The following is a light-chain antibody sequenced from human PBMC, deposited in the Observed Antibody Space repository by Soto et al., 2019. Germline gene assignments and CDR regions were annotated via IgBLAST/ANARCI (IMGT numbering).Light chain of an antibody. J-gene: IGKJ1*01. Sequence: DIQMTQSPSTLSASVGDRVTITCRASQSISSWLAWYQQKPGKAPKLLIYDASSLDSGVPSRFSGSGSGTEFTLTISSLQPDDFATYYCQQYNSYPWTFGQGTEVEIK. CDR2: DAS. CDR3: QQYNSYPWT. V-gene: IGKV1-5*01. CDR1: QSISSW.